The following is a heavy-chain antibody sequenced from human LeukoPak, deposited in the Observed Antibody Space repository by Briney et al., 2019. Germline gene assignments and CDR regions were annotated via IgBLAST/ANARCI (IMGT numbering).Heavy chain of an antibody. V-gene: IGHV3-7*01. CDR1: GFTFTNNW. CDR3: VRALGSPTADH. Sequence: GGSLRLSCAASGFTFTNNWMSWVRQAPGKGLEWVANIKSDGSEKYYVDSVEGRFTISRDNTKNTVSLQMDSLRGEDTAVYYCVRALGSPTADHWGQGTLVTVSS. J-gene: IGHJ4*02. D-gene: IGHD3-16*01. CDR2: IKSDGSEK.